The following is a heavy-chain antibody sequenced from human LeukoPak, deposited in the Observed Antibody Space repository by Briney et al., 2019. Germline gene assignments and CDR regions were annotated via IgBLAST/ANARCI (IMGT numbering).Heavy chain of an antibody. CDR3: AKDIRAGAYAFDI. J-gene: IGHJ3*02. D-gene: IGHD3-10*01. Sequence: GGSLRLSCAASGFTFDDYAMHWVRHAPGKGLEWVSLISWDGGSTYYADSVKGRFTISRDNSKNSLYLQMNSLRAEDTALYYCAKDIRAGAYAFDIWGQGTMVTVPS. CDR1: GFTFDDYA. V-gene: IGHV3-43D*04. CDR2: ISWDGGST.